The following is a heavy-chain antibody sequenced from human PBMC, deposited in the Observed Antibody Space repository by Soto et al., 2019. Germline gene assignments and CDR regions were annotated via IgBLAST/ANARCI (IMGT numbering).Heavy chain of an antibody. Sequence: PGGSLRLSCVASGFSFDNYGMSWVRQAPGEGLEWVSAIKSDGTSTYYAASVEDRFTISRDNSKNTLYLQLNSLRAEDTAVYYCAQLGLMTFSHKHYFNPWGRGTLVTVYS. CDR2: IKSDGTST. D-gene: IGHD3-16*01. V-gene: IGHV3-23*01. CDR1: GFSFDNYG. J-gene: IGHJ5*02. CDR3: AQLGLMTFSHKHYFNP.